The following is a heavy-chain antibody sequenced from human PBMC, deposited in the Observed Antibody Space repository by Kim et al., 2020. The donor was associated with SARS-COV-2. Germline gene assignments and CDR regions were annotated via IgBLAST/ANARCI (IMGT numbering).Heavy chain of an antibody. V-gene: IGHV4-34*01. J-gene: IGHJ3*02. D-gene: IGHD1-26*01. Sequence: LKSRVTISVDTSKNQFSLKLSSVTAADTAVYYCARPLCIVGATTGDAFDIWGQGTMVTVSS. CDR3: ARPLCIVGATTGDAFDI.